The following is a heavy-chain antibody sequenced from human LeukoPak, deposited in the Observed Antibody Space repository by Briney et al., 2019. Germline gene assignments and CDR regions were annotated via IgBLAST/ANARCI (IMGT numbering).Heavy chain of an antibody. Sequence: ASVKVSCKASGYTFTSYGISWVRQAPGQGLEWMGWISAYNGNTNYAQKLQGRVTMTTDTSTSTAYTELRSLRSDDTAVYYCARSRGSYGSYYFDYWGQGTLVTVSS. D-gene: IGHD5-18*01. V-gene: IGHV1-18*01. CDR3: ARSRGSYGSYYFDY. J-gene: IGHJ4*02. CDR2: ISAYNGNT. CDR1: GYTFTSYG.